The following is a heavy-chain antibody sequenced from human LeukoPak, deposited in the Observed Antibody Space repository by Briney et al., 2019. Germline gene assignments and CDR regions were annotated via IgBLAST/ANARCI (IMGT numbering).Heavy chain of an antibody. J-gene: IGHJ4*02. CDR1: AGSISSKY. CDR2: NSTSGDT. CDR3: ARDRGEKEAGRGLDY. Sequence: AETLSLTCTVSAGSISSKYWSWVRQSAGKGLEWIGHNSTSGDTNYNPSVKGRVTMSVDNSNNPFSLRLSAATAEDTAVYYCARDRGEKEAGRGLDYWGQGTLVTVSS. D-gene: IGHD6-19*01. V-gene: IGHV4-4*07.